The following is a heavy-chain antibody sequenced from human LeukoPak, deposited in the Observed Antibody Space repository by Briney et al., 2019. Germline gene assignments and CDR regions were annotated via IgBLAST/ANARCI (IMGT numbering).Heavy chain of an antibody. CDR1: GSTFTSYD. V-gene: IGHV1-8*01. Sequence: ASVKVSCEASGSTFTSYDINWVRQATGQGLEWMGWMNPNSGHTGYAQEFQGRVTMTRNTSVSTAYMELSSLTSEDTAVYYCTRNTAGARYFQRWGQGTLVTVSS. CDR2: MNPNSGHT. CDR3: TRNTAGARYFQR. J-gene: IGHJ1*01. D-gene: IGHD5-18*01.